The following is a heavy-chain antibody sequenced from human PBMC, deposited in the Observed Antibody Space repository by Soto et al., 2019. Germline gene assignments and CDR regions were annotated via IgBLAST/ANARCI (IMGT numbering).Heavy chain of an antibody. D-gene: IGHD6-25*01. J-gene: IGHJ4*02. CDR3: ARDLATAATGRFDY. CDR2: IYHSGST. Sequence: SETLSLTCAVSGYSISSGYYWGWIRQPPGKGLEWIGSIYHSGSTYYNPSLKSRVTISVDTSKNQFSLKLGSVTAADTAVYYCARDLATAATGRFDYWGQGTPVTVSS. CDR1: GYSISSGYY. V-gene: IGHV4-38-2*02.